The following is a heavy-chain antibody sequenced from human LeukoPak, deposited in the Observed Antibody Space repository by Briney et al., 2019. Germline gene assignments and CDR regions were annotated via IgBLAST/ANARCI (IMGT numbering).Heavy chain of an antibody. CDR3: ARVWELSFDY. V-gene: IGHV3-53*01. CDR1: GLTVSKNY. CDR2: IYTSGAT. J-gene: IGHJ4*01. Sequence: GGSLRFSCAASGLTVSKNYISWVRQAPGKGLQWVSLIYTSGATSYADSVKGRFTISRDISKNTLYLQMNSLRAEDSALYYCARVWELSFDYWGHGTLVTVSS. D-gene: IGHD1-26*01.